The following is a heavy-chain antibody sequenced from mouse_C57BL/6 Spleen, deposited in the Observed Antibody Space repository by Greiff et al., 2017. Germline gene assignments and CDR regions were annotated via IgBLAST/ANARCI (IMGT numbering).Heavy chain of an antibody. V-gene: IGHV1-19*01. Sequence: EVKLLESGPVLVKPGASVKMSCKASGYTFTDYYMNWVKQSHGKSLEWIGVINPYNGGTSYNQKFKGKATLTVDKSSSTAYMELNSLTSEDSAVYYCAREGMAPTWFAYWGQGTLVTVSA. CDR1: GYTFTDYY. CDR3: AREGMAPTWFAY. CDR2: INPYNGGT. J-gene: IGHJ3*01. D-gene: IGHD2-10*02.